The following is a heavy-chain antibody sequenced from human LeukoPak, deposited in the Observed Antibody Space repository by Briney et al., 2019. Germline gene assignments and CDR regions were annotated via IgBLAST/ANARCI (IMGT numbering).Heavy chain of an antibody. CDR1: GGSINSGGYY. CDR2: FSHSGST. V-gene: IGHV4-30-2*01. D-gene: IGHD1-26*01. J-gene: IGHJ5*02. CDR3: ARDHSGSYNWFDP. Sequence: SETLSLTCTVSGGSINSGGYYWTWIRQPPGEGLEWIAYFSHSGSTFYNPSLKSRVTISVDTSKNQFSLKLSSVTAADTAVYYCARDHSGSYNWFDPWGQGTLVTVSS.